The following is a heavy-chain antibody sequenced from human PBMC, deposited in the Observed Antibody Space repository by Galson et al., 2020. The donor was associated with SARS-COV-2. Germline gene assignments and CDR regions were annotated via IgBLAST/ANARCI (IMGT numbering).Heavy chain of an antibody. CDR3: PRGYSGSYYEYFQH. V-gene: IGHV3-30-3*01. CDR2: ISYDGSTK. Sequence: TWGSLIPSCPASAFTHSNYAMPWVRHSPGKGLERVALISYDGSTKYYAHSGKGRFTISRDNSKNTLYLQMNSLRAEDTAVYYCPRGYSGSYYEYFQHWGQGTLVTVSS. CDR1: AFTHSNYA. D-gene: IGHD1-26*01. J-gene: IGHJ1*01.